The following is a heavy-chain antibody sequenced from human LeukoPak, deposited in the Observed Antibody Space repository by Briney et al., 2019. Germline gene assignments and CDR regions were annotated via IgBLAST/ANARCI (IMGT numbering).Heavy chain of an antibody. Sequence: GGSLRLSCAASGFTFSSYAMSWVRQAPGKGLEWVSAISGSGGSTYYADSVKGRFTISRDNSKNTLYLQMNSLRAEDTAVYYCALCGVRDWALQHWGQGTLVTVSS. D-gene: IGHD3-10*01. CDR3: ALCGVRDWALQH. J-gene: IGHJ1*01. V-gene: IGHV3-23*01. CDR1: GFTFSSYA. CDR2: ISGSGGST.